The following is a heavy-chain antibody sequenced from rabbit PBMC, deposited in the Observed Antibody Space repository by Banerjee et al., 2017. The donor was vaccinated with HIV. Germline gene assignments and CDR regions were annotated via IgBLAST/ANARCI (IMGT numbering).Heavy chain of an antibody. J-gene: IGHJ3*01. V-gene: IGHV1S40*01. CDR1: GFSFSTNYW. D-gene: IGHD4-2*01. CDR3: ARGLLVTDL. CDR2: IYNGDGST. Sequence: QSLEESGGDLVKPGASLTLTCTASGFSFSTNYWICWVRQAPGKGLEWIACIYNGDGSTYYASWVNGRFTISKTSSTTVTLQMTSLTAADTATYFCARGLLVTDLWGQGTLVTVS.